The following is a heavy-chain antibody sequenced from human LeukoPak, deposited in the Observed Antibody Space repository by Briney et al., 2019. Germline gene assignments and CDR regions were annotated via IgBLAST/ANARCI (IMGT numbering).Heavy chain of an antibody. D-gene: IGHD6-19*01. CDR1: GDSITNTASY. Sequence: PSETLSLTYTVSGDSITNTASYWAWIRQAPGKGLDWIGTIFHTGSKYHNPSLKSRVTMSVDRSKNQFSLKLSSVTAADTAVYYCARLHLVSSGWYPMADSWGQGTLVAVSS. CDR3: ARLHLVSSGWYPMADS. V-gene: IGHV4-39*01. J-gene: IGHJ4*02. CDR2: IFHTGSK.